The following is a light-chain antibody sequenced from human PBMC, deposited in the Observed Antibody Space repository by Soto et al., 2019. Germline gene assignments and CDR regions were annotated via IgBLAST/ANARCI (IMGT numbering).Light chain of an antibody. Sequence: EIVLTQSPDTLSLSPGERATLSCRASQSVRSNYLAWYQQKPGQAPRFLIYDASTRATGIPDRFSGSGSGTDFTLTISRLEPEDFAVYYCQQNGSTPLTFGGGTKVDIK. CDR2: DAS. V-gene: IGKV3-20*01. CDR3: QQNGSTPLT. CDR1: QSVRSNY. J-gene: IGKJ4*01.